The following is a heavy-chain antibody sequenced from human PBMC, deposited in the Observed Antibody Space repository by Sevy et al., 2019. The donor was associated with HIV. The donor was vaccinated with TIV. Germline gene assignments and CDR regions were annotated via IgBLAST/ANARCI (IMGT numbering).Heavy chain of an antibody. CDR3: ARHLSGTNTYFDY. CDR2: IYPGDSDT. J-gene: IGHJ4*02. Sequence: GESLKISCKGSGYSFTSYWIGWVRQMPGKGLEWMGIIYPGDSDTRYSPSFQGQVTISADKSISTAYLHWSSLKASDTAMYYCARHLSGTNTYFDYWGQGTLVTVSS. CDR1: GYSFTSYW. V-gene: IGHV5-51*01. D-gene: IGHD1-1*01.